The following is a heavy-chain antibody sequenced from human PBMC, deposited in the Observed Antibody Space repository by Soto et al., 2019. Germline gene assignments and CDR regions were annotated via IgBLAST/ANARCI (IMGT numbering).Heavy chain of an antibody. CDR2: ISGSGGST. D-gene: IGHD6-13*01. V-gene: IGHV3-23*01. J-gene: IGHJ4*02. CDR1: GFTFSSYA. CDR3: AKDRGAAAESTRDY. Sequence: GGSLRLSCAASGFTFSSYAMSWVRQAPGKGLEWVSAISGSGGSTYYADSVKGRFTISRDNSKNTLYLQMNSLKAEDTAVYYGAKDRGAAAESTRDYWGQGTLVTVSS.